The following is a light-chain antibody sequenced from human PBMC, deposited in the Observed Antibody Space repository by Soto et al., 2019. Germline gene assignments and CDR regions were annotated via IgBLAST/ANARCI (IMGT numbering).Light chain of an antibody. J-gene: IGKJ3*01. CDR1: QSIGTY. CDR3: QQSYSVFT. V-gene: IGKV1-39*01. Sequence: DIQMTQSPSSLSASVGDRVSITCRASQSIGTYLSWYQQTSAKAPMLLIYDASTLESGVPSRCSGSGSGAGFTLTIDSLDHDDFASYYCQQSYSVFTFGPGTKGDIK. CDR2: DAS.